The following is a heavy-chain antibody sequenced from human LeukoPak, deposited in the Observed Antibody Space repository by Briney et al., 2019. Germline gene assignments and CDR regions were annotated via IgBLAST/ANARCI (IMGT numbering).Heavy chain of an antibody. CDR3: ARDRGSGGAKNPPDY. CDR2: ISYDGSNK. D-gene: IGHD1-26*01. Sequence: GRSLRLSCAASGFTFSSYAMHWVRQAPDKGLEWVAVISYDGSNKYYADSVKGRFTISRDNSKNTLYLQMNSLRAEDTAVYYCARDRGSGGAKNPPDYWGQGTLVTVSS. V-gene: IGHV3-30-3*01. J-gene: IGHJ4*02. CDR1: GFTFSSYA.